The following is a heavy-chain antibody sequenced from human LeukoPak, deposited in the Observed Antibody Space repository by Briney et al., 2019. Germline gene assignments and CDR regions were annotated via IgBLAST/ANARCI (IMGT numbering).Heavy chain of an antibody. CDR3: AREGAGYCSTTSCLDFDF. CDR1: GYTFTGYY. CDR2: INPNSGGT. Sequence: ASVKVSCKASGYTFTGYYMHWVRQAPGQGLEWMGWINPNSGGTNYAQKFQDRVTMTRDTSITTVYMELSRLRSDDTAVYYCAREGAGYCSTTSCLDFDFWGQGTLVTVSS. D-gene: IGHD2-2*01. V-gene: IGHV1-2*02. J-gene: IGHJ4*02.